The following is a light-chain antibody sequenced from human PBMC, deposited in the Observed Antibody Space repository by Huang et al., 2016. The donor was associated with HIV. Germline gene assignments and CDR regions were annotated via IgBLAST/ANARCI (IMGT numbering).Light chain of an antibody. Sequence: EIVMTQSPDTLSVSPGERATLSCRASQSVSSNLAWYQQKPGQAPRLLIYGASTRATGIPARVSGSGSGTEFTLTISSLQSEYFAVYYCQQYNNWLTFGGGTKVEIK. CDR1: QSVSSN. CDR3: QQYNNWLT. CDR2: GAS. J-gene: IGKJ4*01. V-gene: IGKV3-15*01.